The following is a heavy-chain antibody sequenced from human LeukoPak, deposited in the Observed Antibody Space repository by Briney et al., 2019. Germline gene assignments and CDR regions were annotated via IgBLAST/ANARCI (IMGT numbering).Heavy chain of an antibody. V-gene: IGHV3-7*01. CDR3: ARDDYGDYYYYYMDV. Sequence: GGSLRLSCAASGFTLSSYWMSWVRQAPGKGLEWVANIKQDGSEKYYVDSVMGRFTISRDNAKNSLYLQMNSLRAEDTAVYYCARDDYGDYYYYYMDVWGKGTTVTVSS. D-gene: IGHD4-17*01. CDR2: IKQDGSEK. J-gene: IGHJ6*03. CDR1: GFTLSSYW.